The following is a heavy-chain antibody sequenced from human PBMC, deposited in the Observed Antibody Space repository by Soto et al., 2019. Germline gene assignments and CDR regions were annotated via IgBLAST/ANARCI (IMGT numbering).Heavy chain of an antibody. V-gene: IGHV3-23*01. Sequence: GSLRLSCAASGFTFSSYAMSWVRQAPGKGLEWVSAISGSGGSTYYADSVKGRFTISRDNSKNTLYLQMNSLRAEDTAVYYCAKEEVVVVTATYNWFDPWGQGTLVTVS. CDR2: ISGSGGST. CDR3: AKEEVVVVTATYNWFDP. D-gene: IGHD2-21*02. CDR1: GFTFSSYA. J-gene: IGHJ5*02.